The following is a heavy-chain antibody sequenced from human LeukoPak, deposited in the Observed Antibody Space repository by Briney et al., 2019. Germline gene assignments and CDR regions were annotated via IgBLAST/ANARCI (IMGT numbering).Heavy chain of an antibody. D-gene: IGHD6-19*01. V-gene: IGHV3-23*01. J-gene: IGHJ3*02. CDR3: TGGGWSTDAFDI. Sequence: GGSLRLSCAASGFTFSSYAMSWVRQAPGKGLEWVSAISGSGGSTYYADSVKGRFTISRDNSKNTVYLQMNSLRAEDTAVYYCTGGGWSTDAFDIWGQGTMVTVSS. CDR2: ISGSGGST. CDR1: GFTFSSYA.